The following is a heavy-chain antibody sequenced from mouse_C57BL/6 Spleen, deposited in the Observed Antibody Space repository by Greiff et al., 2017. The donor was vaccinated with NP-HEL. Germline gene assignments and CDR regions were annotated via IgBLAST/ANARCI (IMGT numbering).Heavy chain of an antibody. CDR3: TRGGNYYASYFDV. V-gene: IGHV5-9-1*02. J-gene: IGHJ1*03. CDR2: ISSGGDYI. Sequence: EVMLVESGEGLVKPGGSLKLSCAASGFTFSSYAMSWVRQTPEKRLEWVAYISSGGDYIYYADTVKGRFTISRDNARNTLYLQMSSLKSEDTAMYYCTRGGNYYASYFDVWGTGTTVTVSS. CDR1: GFTFSSYA. D-gene: IGHD1-1*01.